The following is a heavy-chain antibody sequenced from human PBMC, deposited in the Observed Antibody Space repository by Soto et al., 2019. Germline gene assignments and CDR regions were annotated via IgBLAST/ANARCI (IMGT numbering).Heavy chain of an antibody. CDR1: GGTFSSYA. V-gene: IGHV1-69*13. CDR2: IIPIFGTA. D-gene: IGHD3-22*01. J-gene: IGHJ4*02. Sequence: ASVKVSCKASGGTFSSYAISWVRQAPGQGLEWMGGIIPIFGTANYAQKFQGRVTITADESTSTAYMELSSLRSEDTAVYYCARAGGYYDSSGLTFDYWGQGTLVTVSS. CDR3: ARAGGYYDSSGLTFDY.